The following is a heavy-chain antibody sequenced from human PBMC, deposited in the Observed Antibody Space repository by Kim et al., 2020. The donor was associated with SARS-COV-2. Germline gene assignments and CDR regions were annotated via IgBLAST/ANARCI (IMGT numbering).Heavy chain of an antibody. CDR1: GYTFTGNY. CDR2: IKPNSGVT. Sequence: ASVKVSCKASGYTFTGNYMHWVRQAPGQGLEWMGRIKPNSGVTNYAQNFQDRVTMTRDTSISTAYMGLSSLTSDDTAMYYCAREFSGGFDIWGQGTMVTV. CDR3: AREFSGGFDI. D-gene: IGHD3-10*01. V-gene: IGHV1-2*06. J-gene: IGHJ3*02.